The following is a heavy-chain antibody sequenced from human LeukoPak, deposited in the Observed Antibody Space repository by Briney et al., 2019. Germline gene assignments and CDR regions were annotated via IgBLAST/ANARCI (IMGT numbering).Heavy chain of an antibody. V-gene: IGHV1-2*02. CDR2: INPNSGGT. CDR3: ARTPPVVVTAKDWFDP. J-gene: IGHJ5*02. CDR1: GYTFTGYY. Sequence: ASVKVSCKASGYTFTGYYMHWVRQAPGQGLEWMGWINPNSGGTNYAQKFQGRVTMTRDTSISTAYMELSRLRSDDTAVYYCARTPPVVVTAKDWFDPWGQGTLVTVSS. D-gene: IGHD2-21*02.